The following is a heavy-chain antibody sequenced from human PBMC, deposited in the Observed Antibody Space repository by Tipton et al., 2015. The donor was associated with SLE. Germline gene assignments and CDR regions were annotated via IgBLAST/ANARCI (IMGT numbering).Heavy chain of an antibody. V-gene: IGHV1-18*01. CDR3: ARSSFYDFWSGYYGY. CDR1: GGTFSSYA. D-gene: IGHD3-3*01. CDR2: ISAYNGNT. Sequence: QLVQSGAEVKKPGSSVKVSCKASGGTFSSYAISWVRQAPGQGLEWMGWISAYNGNTKYAQKLQGRVTMTTDISTSTAYMELRSLRSDDTAVYYCARSSFYDFWSGYYGYWGQGTLVTVSS. J-gene: IGHJ4*02.